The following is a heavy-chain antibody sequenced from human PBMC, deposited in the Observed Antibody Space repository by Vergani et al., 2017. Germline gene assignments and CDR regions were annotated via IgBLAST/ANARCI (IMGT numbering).Heavy chain of an antibody. CDR1: GGSFSDYY. Sequence: QVQLQEWGAGLLKTSETLSLTCGVSGGSFSDYYWRWIRQAPGMGLEWIGEVNHGGSTNYNPALKSRVSISVDTSKNQSSLQLTSATAADSALYFFSSIARAPTRRNPPPDYWGQGILVTVSS. D-gene: IGHD3-16*02. V-gene: IGHV4-34*01. J-gene: IGHJ4*02. CDR2: VNHGGST. CDR3: SSIARAPTRRNPPPDY.